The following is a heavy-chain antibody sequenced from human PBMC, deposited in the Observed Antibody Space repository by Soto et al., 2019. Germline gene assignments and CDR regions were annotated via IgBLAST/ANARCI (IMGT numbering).Heavy chain of an antibody. Sequence: SCAASGFTFSSYAMHRVRQAPGKGLEWVAVISYDGSNKYYADSVKGRFTISRDNSKNTLYLQMNSLRAEDTAVYYCARDQGYSSSWPTRSYYYYYGMDVWGQGTTVTVSS. D-gene: IGHD6-13*01. V-gene: IGHV3-30-3*01. CDR3: ARDQGYSSSWPTRSYYYYYGMDV. CDR2: ISYDGSNK. J-gene: IGHJ6*02. CDR1: GFTFSSYA.